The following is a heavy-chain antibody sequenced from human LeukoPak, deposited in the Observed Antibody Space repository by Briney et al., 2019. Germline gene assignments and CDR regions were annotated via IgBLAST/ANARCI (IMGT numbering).Heavy chain of an antibody. CDR3: ARGGCQLLSGCRWFDP. CDR2: INHSGST. V-gene: IGHV4-34*01. CDR1: GGSFSGYC. D-gene: IGHD2-2*01. J-gene: IGHJ5*02. Sequence: SETLSLTCAVYGGSFSGYCWSWIRQPPGKGLEWIREINHSGSTNYNPSLKSRVTISVDTSKNQFSLKLSSVTAADTAVYYCARGGCQLLSGCRWFDPWGQGTLVTVSS.